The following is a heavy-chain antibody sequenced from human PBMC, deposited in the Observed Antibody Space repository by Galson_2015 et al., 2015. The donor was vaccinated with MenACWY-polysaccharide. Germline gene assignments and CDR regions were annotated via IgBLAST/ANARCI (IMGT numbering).Heavy chain of an antibody. CDR1: GFAVSSLA. Sequence: SLRLSCAASGFAVSSLAMSWVRQAPGKAPEWIAAITNNAGKTYYAHSVMGRFTISRASSCNTVSLQMNSLRVEDTALYFCAKDHACFGWPTFDSWGPGTLVTVSS. CDR2: ITNNAGKT. D-gene: IGHD3-10*01. V-gene: IGHV3-23*01. CDR3: AKDHACFGWPTFDS. J-gene: IGHJ4*02.